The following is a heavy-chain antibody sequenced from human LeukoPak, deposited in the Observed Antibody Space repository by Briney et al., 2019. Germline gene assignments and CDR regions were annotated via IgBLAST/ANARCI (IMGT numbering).Heavy chain of an antibody. CDR1: GGTFSSYA. Sequence: GSSVKVSCKASGGTFSSYAISWVRQAPGQGLEWMGRIIPILGIANYAQKFQGRVTITADKSTSTAYMELSSLRSEDTAVYYCARAKAVAGTAVDYWGQGTLVTVSS. J-gene: IGHJ4*02. D-gene: IGHD6-19*01. CDR2: IIPILGIA. CDR3: ARAKAVAGTAVDY. V-gene: IGHV1-69*04.